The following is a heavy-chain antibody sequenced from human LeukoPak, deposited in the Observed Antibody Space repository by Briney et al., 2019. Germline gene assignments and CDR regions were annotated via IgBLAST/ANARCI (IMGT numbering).Heavy chain of an antibody. J-gene: IGHJ3*02. CDR3: ARQWLGDAFDI. CDR1: GGSISSGSYY. Sequence: SETLSLTCTVSGGSISSGSYYWSWIRQPAGKGLEWIGRIYTSGSTNYNPSLKSRVTISVDTSKNQSSLKLSSVTAADTAVYYCARQWLGDAFDIWGQGTMVTVSS. D-gene: IGHD3-22*01. V-gene: IGHV4-61*02. CDR2: IYTSGST.